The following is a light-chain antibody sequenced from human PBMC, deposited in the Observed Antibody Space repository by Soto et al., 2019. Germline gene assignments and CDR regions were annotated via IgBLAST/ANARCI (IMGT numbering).Light chain of an antibody. CDR1: QSLRATY. V-gene: IGKV3-20*01. CDR3: QQYGNSPQT. J-gene: IGKJ1*01. CDR2: GAS. Sequence: EVVLTQSPDTLSLSPGETATLSCRASQSLRATYVAWYQQRPGQAPRLLIYGASFRATGIPARFSGRGSGTDFTLSISRLEPEDFAVYYCQQYGNSPQTFGQGTKVDIK.